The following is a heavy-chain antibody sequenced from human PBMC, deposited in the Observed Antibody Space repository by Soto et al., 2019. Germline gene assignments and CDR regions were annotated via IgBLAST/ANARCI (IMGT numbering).Heavy chain of an antibody. CDR2: ISAYNGNT. CDR3: ARGENWNYGEGYYGMDV. J-gene: IGHJ6*02. Sequence: QVQLVQSGAEVKKPGASVKVSCKASGYTFTSYGISWVRQAPGQGLEWMGWISAYNGNTNYAQKLQGRVTMTTDTSTSTADMELRSLRSDDTAVYYCARGENWNYGEGYYGMDVWGQGTTVTVSS. V-gene: IGHV1-18*01. D-gene: IGHD1-7*01. CDR1: GYTFTSYG.